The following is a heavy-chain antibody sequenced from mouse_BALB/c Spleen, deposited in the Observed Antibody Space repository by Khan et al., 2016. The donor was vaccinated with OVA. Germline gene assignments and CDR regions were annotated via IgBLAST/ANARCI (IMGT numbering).Heavy chain of an antibody. CDR3: SRDRIDY. V-gene: IGHV1-7*01. J-gene: IGHJ2*01. Sequence: QVRLQQSGAELAKPGASVKMSCKASGYTFTSYWMHWVKQRPGQGLEWIGYINPSAGYTDYNQKFKDKATLTADKSSSTAYMQLNSLKSEDSAVYYCSRDRIDYWGQGTTLTVSS. CDR1: GYTFTSYW. CDR2: INPSAGYT.